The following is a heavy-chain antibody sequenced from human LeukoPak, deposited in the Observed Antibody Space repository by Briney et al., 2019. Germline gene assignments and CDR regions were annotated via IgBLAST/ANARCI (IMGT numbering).Heavy chain of an antibody. D-gene: IGHD5-18*01. V-gene: IGHV3-23*01. CDR1: GFTFSSCA. Sequence: PGGSLRLSCAASGFTFSSCAMSWVRQAPGKGLEWVSGITDGGSNTFYADSVKGRFTISRDNYRNTLFLQMSSLRAEDTAVYYCAKTPVGYGFALNEPYFDYWGQGTLVTVSS. J-gene: IGHJ4*02. CDR2: ITDGGSNT. CDR3: AKTPVGYGFALNEPYFDY.